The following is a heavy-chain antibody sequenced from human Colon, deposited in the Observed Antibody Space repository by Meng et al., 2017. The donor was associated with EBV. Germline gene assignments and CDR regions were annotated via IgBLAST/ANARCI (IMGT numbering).Heavy chain of an antibody. CDR3: VISSHN. V-gene: IGHV4-39*07. D-gene: IGHD3-3*02. Sequence: LHRPEVGQGWVQRTETRTPTCPIFGGSTTSTSSYSRWVRHPPGKGLEWIVSIYYRGSTNYNPSLKSRISMSVDMSKNQFSLKVNSVTAADTAIYYCVISSHNWGQGTLVTVSS. J-gene: IGHJ4*02. CDR2: IYYRGST. CDR1: GGSTTSTSSY.